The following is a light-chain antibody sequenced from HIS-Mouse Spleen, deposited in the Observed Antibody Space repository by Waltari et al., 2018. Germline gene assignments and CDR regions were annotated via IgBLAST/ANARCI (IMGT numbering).Light chain of an antibody. CDR1: SSNIGSNY. CDR3: AAWDDSLSGYV. V-gene: IGLV1-47*01. CDR2: RNN. J-gene: IGLJ1*01. Sequence: QSVLTQPPSASGTPGQRVTISCSGSSSNIGSNYVYWYQQLPGTAPKPLIYRNNQRPSGGPDRFSGSKSGTSASLAISGLRSDDEADYYCAAWDDSLSGYVFGTGTKVTVL.